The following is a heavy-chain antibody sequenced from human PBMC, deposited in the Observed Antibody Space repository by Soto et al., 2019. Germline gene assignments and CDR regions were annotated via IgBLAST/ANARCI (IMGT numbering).Heavy chain of an antibody. CDR1: RFTFINYW. V-gene: IGHV3-74*01. D-gene: IGHD3-3*01. Sequence: GGSLRLSCVASRFTFINYWMHWVRQAPGKGLVWVSRIKSDGSTPSYADSVKGRFTISRDNAKNTLYLQMNSLRAEDTAVYYCARVPGDFWTGSYYYYYGMDVWGQGTTVTVSS. J-gene: IGHJ6*02. CDR2: IKSDGSTP. CDR3: ARVPGDFWTGSYYYYYGMDV.